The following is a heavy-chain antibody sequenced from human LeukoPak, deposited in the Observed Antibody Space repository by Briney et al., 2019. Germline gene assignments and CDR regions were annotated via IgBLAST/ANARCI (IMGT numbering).Heavy chain of an antibody. CDR3: ARGSPLDDIVVVPAAIYAFDI. CDR2: TYTSGST. J-gene: IGHJ3*02. CDR1: GGSISSYY. Sequence: PSETLSLTCTVSGGSISSYYWSWIRQPPGKGLEWIGYTYTSGSTNYNPSLKSRVTISVDTSKNQFSLKLSSVTAADPAVYYCARGSPLDDIVVVPAAIYAFDIWGQGTMVTVSS. D-gene: IGHD2-2*02. V-gene: IGHV4-4*09.